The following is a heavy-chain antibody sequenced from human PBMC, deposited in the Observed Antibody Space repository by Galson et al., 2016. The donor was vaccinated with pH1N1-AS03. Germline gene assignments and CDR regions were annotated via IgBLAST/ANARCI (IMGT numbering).Heavy chain of an antibody. CDR3: GRHLRSSYSMDV. V-gene: IGHV4-59*08. D-gene: IGHD2-15*01. Sequence: LSLTCTVSGDSISTSDWTWIRQPPGKGLEWIGQIFYIGDTLYTPSLRGRVTMSVDTSKNQLSLRLSSVTAADTAVYYCGRHLRSSYSMDVWGQGTTVTVSS. CDR1: GDSISTSD. CDR2: IFYIGDT. J-gene: IGHJ6*02.